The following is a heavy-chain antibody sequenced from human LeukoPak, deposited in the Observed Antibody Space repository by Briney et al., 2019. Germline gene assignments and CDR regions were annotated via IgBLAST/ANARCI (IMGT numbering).Heavy chain of an antibody. CDR1: GGSISSSSYY. J-gene: IGHJ6*03. V-gene: IGHV4-39*07. Sequence: SETLSLTFTVSGGSISSSSYYWGSIRQPPGKGLEWIASIYNSGSTYYNPSLTSRATISVDTSKNQLSLNLSSVTAADTAVYYCVRDQHDYYFFYMDVWGKGTTVTVSS. CDR3: VRDQHDYYFFYMDV. CDR2: IYNSGST.